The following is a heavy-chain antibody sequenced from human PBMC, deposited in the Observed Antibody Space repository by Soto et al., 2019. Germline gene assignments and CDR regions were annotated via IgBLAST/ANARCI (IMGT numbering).Heavy chain of an antibody. CDR2: ISGSAGST. D-gene: IGHD3-3*01. CDR3: AKDSLRTYDFWSGTGNWFDP. Sequence: GGSLSLSCAASGFTFPSYGMTWVRQSPGKGLEWVSSISGSAGSTYYADFVKGRFTISRDNSKNTVYLQMNSLRAEDTAVYYCAKDSLRTYDFWSGTGNWFDPWGQGTLVTVSS. J-gene: IGHJ5*02. CDR1: GFTFPSYG. V-gene: IGHV3-23*01.